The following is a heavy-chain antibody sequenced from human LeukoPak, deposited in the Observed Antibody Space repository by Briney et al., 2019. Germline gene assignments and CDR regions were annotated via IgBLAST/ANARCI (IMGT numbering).Heavy chain of an antibody. CDR2: IYTSGRT. CDR1: GGSISSYY. J-gene: IGHJ4*02. Sequence: PSETLSLTCTVSGGSISSYYWSWIRQPAGKGLEWIGRIYTSGRTNYNPSLKSRVTMSVDTSKNQFSLKLSSVTAADTAVYYCARVVSDGSGSYYPDYWGQGTLVTVSS. V-gene: IGHV4-4*07. CDR3: ARVVSDGSGSYYPDY. D-gene: IGHD3-10*01.